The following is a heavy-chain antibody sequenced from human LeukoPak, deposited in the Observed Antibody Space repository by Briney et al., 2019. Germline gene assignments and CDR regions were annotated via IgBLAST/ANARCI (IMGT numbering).Heavy chain of an antibody. D-gene: IGHD3-10*01. CDR1: GFTFSSYG. V-gene: IGHV3-30*03. J-gene: IGHJ4*02. CDR3: AREGFTMVRGVIIAAADY. Sequence: GRSLRLSCAASGFTFSSYGIHWVRQAPGKGLEWVAVISFDGTIKYYADSVKGRFTSSRDNSKNTLYLQMNSLRVEDTAVYYCAREGFTMVRGVIIAAADYWGQGTLVTVSS. CDR2: ISFDGTIK.